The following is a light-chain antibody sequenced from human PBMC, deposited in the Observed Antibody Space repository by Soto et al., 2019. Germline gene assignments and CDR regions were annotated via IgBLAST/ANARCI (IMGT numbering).Light chain of an antibody. CDR1: SSHIGSSNL. CDR2: EGN. V-gene: IGLV2-23*01. Sequence: VLTRPACVSGSPGQSITISCTASSSHIGSSNLVSWYQHHSGKAPKLIIYEGNKRPSGVSNSFSGSKSGKTASLTISGLQAEDEGTYYCCSYAGSSPLYVFGTGTKVTVL. CDR3: CSYAGSSPLYV. J-gene: IGLJ1*01.